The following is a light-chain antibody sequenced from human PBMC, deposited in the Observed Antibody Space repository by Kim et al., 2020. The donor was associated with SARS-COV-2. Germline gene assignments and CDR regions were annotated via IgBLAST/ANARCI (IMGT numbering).Light chain of an antibody. J-gene: IGKJ5*01. Sequence: SVGDRVTITCRASQGISSYFAWYQQKPGKAPKLLIYAASTLQNGVPSRFSGSGSGTEFTLTISDLQSEDFATYYCQELDSYPRVTFGLGTRLEIK. CDR3: QELDSYPRVT. CDR1: QGISSY. V-gene: IGKV1-9*01. CDR2: AAS.